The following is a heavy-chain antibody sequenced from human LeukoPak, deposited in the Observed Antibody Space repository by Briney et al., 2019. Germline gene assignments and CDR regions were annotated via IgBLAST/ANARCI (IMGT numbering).Heavy chain of an antibody. D-gene: IGHD4-17*01. Sequence: GASVKVSCKASGYTFTGYYMHWVRQAPGQGLEWMGWINPNSGGTNYAQKFQGSVTMTRDTSISTAYMELSRLRSDDTAVYYCARGMTTVTTYNAFDIWGQGTMVTVSS. CDR2: INPNSGGT. V-gene: IGHV1-2*02. CDR3: ARGMTTVTTYNAFDI. CDR1: GYTFTGYY. J-gene: IGHJ3*02.